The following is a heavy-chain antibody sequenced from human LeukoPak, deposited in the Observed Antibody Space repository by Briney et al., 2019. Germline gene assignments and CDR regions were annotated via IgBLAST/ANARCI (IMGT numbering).Heavy chain of an antibody. Sequence: GASVKDSCKASGGTFSSYAISWVRQAPGQGLEWMGRIIPILGIANYAQKFQGRVTITADKSTSTAYVELSSLRSEDTAVYYCARDRLYCSSTSCSFDYWGQGTLVTVSS. CDR2: IIPILGIA. CDR3: ARDRLYCSSTSCSFDY. D-gene: IGHD2-2*01. CDR1: GGTFSSYA. V-gene: IGHV1-69*04. J-gene: IGHJ4*02.